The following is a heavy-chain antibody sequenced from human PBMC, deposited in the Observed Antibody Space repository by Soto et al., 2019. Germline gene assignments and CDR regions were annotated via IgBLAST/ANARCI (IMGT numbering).Heavy chain of an antibody. Sequence: PWGSLRLSCAASGFTFSSYSMNWVRQAPGKGLEWVSSISSSSSYIYYADSVKGRFTISRDNAKNSLYLQMNSLRAEDTAVYYCARDTVVQAAFYYYGMDVWGQGTTVTVSS. D-gene: IGHD2-2*01. CDR3: ARDTVVQAAFYYYGMDV. J-gene: IGHJ6*02. CDR2: ISSSSSYI. CDR1: GFTFSSYS. V-gene: IGHV3-21*01.